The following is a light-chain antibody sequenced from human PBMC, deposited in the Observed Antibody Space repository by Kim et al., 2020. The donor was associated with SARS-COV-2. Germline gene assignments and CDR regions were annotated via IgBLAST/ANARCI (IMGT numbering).Light chain of an antibody. Sequence: SSELTQDPAVSVALGQTVRVTCQGDSLRTYYASWYKQKPGQAPVLVIYGENNRPSGIPDRFSGSSSGNTASLTITGAQAEDEADYFCNSRDSSGNSYFFGTGTKVIVL. CDR2: GEN. V-gene: IGLV3-19*01. J-gene: IGLJ1*01. CDR1: SLRTYY. CDR3: NSRDSSGNSYF.